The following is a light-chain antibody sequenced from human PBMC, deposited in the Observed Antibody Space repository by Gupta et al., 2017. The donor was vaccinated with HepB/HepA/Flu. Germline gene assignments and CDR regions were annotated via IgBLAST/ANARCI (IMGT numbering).Light chain of an antibody. CDR2: GAY. V-gene: IGKV3-20*01. J-gene: IGKJ2*01. Sequence: ELVLTQSPGTLSLSPGETATLSCRASQTLSINTLAWYQQKPGQAPRLLIFGAYRRAKGIPDRFSVSGVGTDVNFTINSREPEDFEVYYCQQESRKHLNFTFGQGTKLEIK. CDR3: QQESRKHLNFT. CDR1: QTLSINT.